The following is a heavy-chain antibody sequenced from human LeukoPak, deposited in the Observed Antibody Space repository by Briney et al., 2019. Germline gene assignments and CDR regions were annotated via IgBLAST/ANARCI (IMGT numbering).Heavy chain of an antibody. CDR3: ASGYGGYVGWFDP. Sequence: SETLSLTCAVYGGSFSGYYWSWIRQPPGKGLEWIGEINHSGSTNYNPSLKSRVTISVDTSKNQFSLKLTSVTAADTAIYYCASGYGGYVGWFDPWGQGILVTVSS. D-gene: IGHD5-18*01. V-gene: IGHV4-34*01. CDR2: INHSGST. J-gene: IGHJ5*02. CDR1: GGSFSGYY.